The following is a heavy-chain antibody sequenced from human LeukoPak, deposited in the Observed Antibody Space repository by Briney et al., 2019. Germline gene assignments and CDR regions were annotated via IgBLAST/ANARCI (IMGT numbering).Heavy chain of an antibody. CDR3: ARAYSSGWAGLDH. D-gene: IGHD6-19*01. V-gene: IGHV3-21*01. CDR2: ISSSSSNI. CDR1: GFAFSSYS. Sequence: PGGSLRLSCAASGFAFSSYSMNWVRQAPGKGLEWVSYISSSSSNIHYADSVKGRFTISRDNAKNSLYLQMNRLRAEDTAVYYCARAYSSGWAGLDHWGQGTLVTVSS. J-gene: IGHJ4*02.